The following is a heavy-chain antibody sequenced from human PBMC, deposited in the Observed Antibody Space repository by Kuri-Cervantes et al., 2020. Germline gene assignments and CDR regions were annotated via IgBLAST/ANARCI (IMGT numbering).Heavy chain of an antibody. Sequence: KVSCKGSGYRFTSYWIAWVRQMPGKGLEWMGIIYPGDSDTRYSPSFQGQVTISADKSISTAYLQWSSLKASDTAMYYCARQRGIAAPALDYWGQGTLVTVSS. CDR1: GYRFTSYW. D-gene: IGHD6-13*01. CDR3: ARQRGIAAPALDY. CDR2: IYPGDSDT. J-gene: IGHJ4*02. V-gene: IGHV5-51*01.